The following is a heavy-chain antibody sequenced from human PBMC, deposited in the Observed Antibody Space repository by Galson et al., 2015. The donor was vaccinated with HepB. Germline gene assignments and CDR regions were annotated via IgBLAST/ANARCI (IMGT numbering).Heavy chain of an antibody. V-gene: IGHV3-23*01. CDR1: TFTFNNYV. CDR2: LSERGTT. Sequence: SLRLSCAASTFTFNNYVMNWVRQAPGKGLEGVSGLSERGTTYYADSVKGRFTISRDNSKNTLYLQMNSLRGEDTAIYYCAKMRPSYDSIDSFFDYWGQGTPVTVSS. J-gene: IGHJ4*02. D-gene: IGHD2/OR15-2a*01. CDR3: AKMRPSYDSIDSFFDY.